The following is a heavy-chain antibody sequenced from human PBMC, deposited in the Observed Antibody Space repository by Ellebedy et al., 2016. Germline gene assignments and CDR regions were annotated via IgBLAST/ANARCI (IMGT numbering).Heavy chain of an antibody. CDR3: ARELWLQRGLGWFDL. D-gene: IGHD5-24*01. CDR1: GINFGPYA. V-gene: IGHV3-23*01. CDR2: LSGKSDYT. Sequence: GGSLRLSCTVSGINFGPYAMTWIRQAPGRGLQWVSTLSGKSDYTYYADSVKGRFTISRDNSKSTLYLQMKSLRAEDTAIYYCARELWLQRGLGWFDLWGQGTLVTVSP. J-gene: IGHJ5*02.